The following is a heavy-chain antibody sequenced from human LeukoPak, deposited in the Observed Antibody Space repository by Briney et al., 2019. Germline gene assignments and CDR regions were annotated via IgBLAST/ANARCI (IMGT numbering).Heavy chain of an antibody. V-gene: IGHV4-59*01. CDR3: AREERPPFSLLTGYEYYFDY. Sequence: SSETLSLTCTVSGGSISSYYWSWIRQPPGKGLEWIGYIYYSGSTNYNPSLKSRVTISVDTSKNQFSLKLSSVTAADTAVYYCAREERPPFSLLTGYEYYFDYWGQGTLVTVSS. J-gene: IGHJ4*02. CDR2: IYYSGST. D-gene: IGHD3-9*01. CDR1: GGSISSYY.